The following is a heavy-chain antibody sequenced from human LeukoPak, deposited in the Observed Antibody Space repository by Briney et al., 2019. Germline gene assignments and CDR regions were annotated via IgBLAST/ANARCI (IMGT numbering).Heavy chain of an antibody. D-gene: IGHD6-25*01. J-gene: IGHJ4*02. Sequence: SQTLSLTCAISGDSVSSNSAAWNWIRQSPSRGLEWLGRTYYRSKWYKHYAVSVKGRISVNPDTSKNQFSLQLNSVTPEDAAVYYCARSSGWIDCWGQGTLVTVSS. V-gene: IGHV6-1*01. CDR2: TYYRSKWYK. CDR1: GDSVSSNSAA. CDR3: ARSSGWIDC.